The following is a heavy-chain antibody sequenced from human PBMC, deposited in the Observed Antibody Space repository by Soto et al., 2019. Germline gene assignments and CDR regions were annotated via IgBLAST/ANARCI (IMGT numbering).Heavy chain of an antibody. D-gene: IGHD1-26*01. CDR1: GGTFSSYA. V-gene: IGHV1-69*13. CDR2: IIPIFGTA. J-gene: IGHJ6*02. Sequence: GASVKVSCKASGGTFSSYAISWVRQAPGQGLEWMGGIIPIFGTANYAQKFQGRVTITADESTSTAYMELSSLRSEDTAVYYCARNTYSGSYSPVVYYYYGMDVWGQGTTVTVSS. CDR3: ARNTYSGSYSPVVYYYYGMDV.